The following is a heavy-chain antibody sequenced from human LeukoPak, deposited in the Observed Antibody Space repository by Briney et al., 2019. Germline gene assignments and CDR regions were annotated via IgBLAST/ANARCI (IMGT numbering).Heavy chain of an antibody. CDR1: GGSFSGYY. V-gene: IGHV4-34*01. Sequence: SETLSPTCAVYGGSFSGYYWSWIRQPPGKGLEWIGEINHSGSTNYNPSLKSRVTISVDTSKSQFSLKLSSVTAADTAVYYCARGGGERGYYFDYWGQGTLVTVSS. CDR3: ARGGGERGYYFDY. CDR2: INHSGST. D-gene: IGHD3-16*01. J-gene: IGHJ4*02.